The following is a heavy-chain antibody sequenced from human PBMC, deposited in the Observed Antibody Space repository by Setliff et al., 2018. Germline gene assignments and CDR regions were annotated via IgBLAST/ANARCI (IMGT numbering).Heavy chain of an antibody. J-gene: IGHJ3*01. Sequence: GGSLRLSCAASRFTFSNYWMSWVRQAPGKGLEWVAKIKEDGSEKYYVDSEKGRFTISRDNAKNSLDLQMDSLRAEDTAVYYCVRDRWKVVVNRGDDAFDLWGQGAMVTVSS. CDR2: IKEDGSEK. D-gene: IGHD2-15*01. CDR1: RFTFSNYW. CDR3: VRDRWKVVVNRGDDAFDL. V-gene: IGHV3-7*01.